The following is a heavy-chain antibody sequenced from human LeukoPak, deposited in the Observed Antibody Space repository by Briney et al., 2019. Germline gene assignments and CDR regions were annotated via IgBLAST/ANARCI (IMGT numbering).Heavy chain of an antibody. Sequence: PGGSLRLSCAAYGFTFSSYDMSWDRQAPGKGLEWVSAISGSGGSTYYADSVKGRFTISRDNSKNTLYLQMNSLRAEDTAVYYCAKASYDSSGYYYFDYWGQGTLITVSS. V-gene: IGHV3-23*01. CDR2: ISGSGGST. CDR3: AKASYDSSGYYYFDY. CDR1: GFTFSSYD. D-gene: IGHD3-22*01. J-gene: IGHJ4*02.